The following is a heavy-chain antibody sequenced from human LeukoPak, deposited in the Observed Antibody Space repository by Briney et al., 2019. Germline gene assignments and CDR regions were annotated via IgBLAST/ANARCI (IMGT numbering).Heavy chain of an antibody. Sequence: ASETLSLTCTVSGGSISSAGHYWSWIRQHPGKGLEWIGSIYYSGSTYYNPSLKSRVTISVDTSKNQFSLKLSSVTAADTAVYYCATENKRSYGGNPHPFDYWGQGTLVTVSS. D-gene: IGHD4-23*01. CDR3: ATENKRSYGGNPHPFDY. J-gene: IGHJ4*02. CDR2: IYYSGST. CDR1: GGSISSAGHY. V-gene: IGHV4-39*01.